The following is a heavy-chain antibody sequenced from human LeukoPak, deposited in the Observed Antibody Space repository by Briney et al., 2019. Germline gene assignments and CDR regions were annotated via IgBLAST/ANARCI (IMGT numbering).Heavy chain of an antibody. CDR1: GYSFTSYW. D-gene: IGHD2-2*01. CDR2: IYPGDSDT. J-gene: IGHJ4*02. V-gene: IGHV5-51*01. CDR3: ATPYPREYCSSTTCYFNY. Sequence: GESLKISCKGSGYSFTSYWIGWVRQMPGKGLEWMGIIYPGDSDTRYIPSFQGQVTISADKSISTTYLQWSSLKASDTAMYYCATPYPREYCSSTTCYFNYWGQGTLVTFSS.